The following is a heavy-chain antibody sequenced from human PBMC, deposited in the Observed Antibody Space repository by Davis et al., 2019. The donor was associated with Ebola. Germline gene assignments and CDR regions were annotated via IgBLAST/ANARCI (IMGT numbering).Heavy chain of an antibody. D-gene: IGHD6-19*01. V-gene: IGHV5-51*01. CDR3: ARPRQWLVSEAFDI. CDR1: GYSFTNYW. CDR2: IYPGDSDT. J-gene: IGHJ3*02. Sequence: GGSLRLSCKGSGYSFTNYWIGWVRQMPGKGLEWMGIIYPGDSDTRYSPSFQGQVTISADKSISTAYLQWSSLKASDTAMYYCARPRQWLVSEAFDIWGQGTMVTVSS.